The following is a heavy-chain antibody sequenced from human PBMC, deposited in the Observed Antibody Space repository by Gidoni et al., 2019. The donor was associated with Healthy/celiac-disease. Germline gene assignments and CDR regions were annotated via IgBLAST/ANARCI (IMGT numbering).Heavy chain of an antibody. D-gene: IGHD6-6*01. CDR2: INPSGGST. V-gene: IGHV1-46*03. J-gene: IGHJ6*02. CDR3: ARDLSIAARGDYYYYGMDV. Sequence: QVQLVQSGAEVKKPGASVKVSCKASGYTFTSYYMHWVRQAPGQGLEWMGIINPSGGSTSYAQKFQGRVTMTRDTSTSTVYMELSSLRSEDTAVYYCARDLSIAARGDYYYYGMDVWGQGTTVTVSS. CDR1: GYTFTSYY.